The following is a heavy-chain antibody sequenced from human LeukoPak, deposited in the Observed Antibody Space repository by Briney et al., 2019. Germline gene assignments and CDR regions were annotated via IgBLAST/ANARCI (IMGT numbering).Heavy chain of an antibody. D-gene: IGHD3-9*01. Sequence: ASVKVSCKASGYTFTGYYMHWVRQAPGQGLEWMGWINPNSGDTNYAQKFQGRVTMTRDTSISTAYMELSRLRSDDTAVYYCARAPLRYFDWLPNWFDPWGQGTLVTVSS. CDR2: INPNSGDT. CDR1: GYTFTGYY. J-gene: IGHJ5*02. V-gene: IGHV1-2*02. CDR3: ARAPLRYFDWLPNWFDP.